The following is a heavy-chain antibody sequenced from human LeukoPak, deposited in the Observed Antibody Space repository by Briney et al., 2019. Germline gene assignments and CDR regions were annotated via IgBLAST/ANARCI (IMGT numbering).Heavy chain of an antibody. CDR1: GFTFSNYW. J-gene: IGHJ6*04. CDR3: AELGITMIGGV. D-gene: IGHD3-10*02. CDR2: IKQDGSEK. V-gene: IGHV3-7*01. Sequence: GGSLRLSCAASGFTFSNYWMSWVRQAPGKGLEWVANIKQDGSEKYYVDSVRGRFTISRDNARNSLYLQMNSLRAEDTAVYYCAELGITMIGGVWGKGTTVTISS.